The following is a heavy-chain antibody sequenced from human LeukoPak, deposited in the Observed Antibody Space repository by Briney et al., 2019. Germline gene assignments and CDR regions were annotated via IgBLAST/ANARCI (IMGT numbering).Heavy chain of an antibody. J-gene: IGHJ3*02. Sequence: AGGSLRLPCAASGFTFSNYWMSWVRQAPGKGLEWVANIKQDGSEKYYVDSVKGRFTISRGNSKNTLYLQMNSLRAEDTAVYYCAKDRGDQDSYYYDSSGYYDAFDIWGQGTMVTVSS. D-gene: IGHD3-22*01. CDR3: AKDRGDQDSYYYDSSGYYDAFDI. CDR2: IKQDGSEK. CDR1: GFTFSNYW. V-gene: IGHV3-7*03.